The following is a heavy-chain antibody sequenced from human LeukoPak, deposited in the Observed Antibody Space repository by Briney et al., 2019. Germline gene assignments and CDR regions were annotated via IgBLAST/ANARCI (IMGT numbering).Heavy chain of an antibody. J-gene: IGHJ5*02. V-gene: IGHV4-39*07. CDR2: TFYSGST. Sequence: SETLSLTCTVSGDSISSSSYYWEWIRQPPGKGLEWIGSTFYSGSTYYNPSLKSRVTISVDTSKNQFSLKLSSVTAADTAVYYCARGGTIFGVVIIGRYNWFDPWGQGTLVTVSS. CDR3: ARGGTIFGVVIIGRYNWFDP. D-gene: IGHD3-3*01. CDR1: GDSISSSSYY.